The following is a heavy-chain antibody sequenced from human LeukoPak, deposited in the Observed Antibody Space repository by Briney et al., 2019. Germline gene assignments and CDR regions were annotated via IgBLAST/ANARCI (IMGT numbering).Heavy chain of an antibody. Sequence: ASVKVSCKASGYTFTSYYMHWVRQAPGQGLEWMGIINPSGGSTSYAQKFQGRITMTRDTSTSAVYMELRSLRSDDTAVYYCARSAEYAFDIWGQGTMVTVSS. CDR3: ARSAEYAFDI. CDR1: GYTFTSYY. CDR2: INPSGGST. D-gene: IGHD2/OR15-2a*01. J-gene: IGHJ3*02. V-gene: IGHV1-46*01.